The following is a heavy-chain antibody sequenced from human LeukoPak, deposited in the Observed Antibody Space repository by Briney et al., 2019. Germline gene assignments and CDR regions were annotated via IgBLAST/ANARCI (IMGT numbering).Heavy chain of an antibody. CDR2: ISYDGSNK. Sequence: GRSLRLSCAASGFTFSSYAMHWVRQAPGKGLEWVAVISYDGSNKYYADSVKGRFTIFRDNSKNTLYLQMNSLRAEDTAVYYCARDSHCSSTSCYPRDWGQGTLVTVSS. CDR3: ARDSHCSSTSCYPRD. CDR1: GFTFSSYA. V-gene: IGHV3-30*04. D-gene: IGHD2-2*01. J-gene: IGHJ4*02.